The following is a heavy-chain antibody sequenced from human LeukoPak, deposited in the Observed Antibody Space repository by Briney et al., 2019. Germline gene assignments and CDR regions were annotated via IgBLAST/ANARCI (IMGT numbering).Heavy chain of an antibody. J-gene: IGHJ4*02. CDR2: ISSGDRT. CDR3: AKDATASPYFHWFDN. Sequence: GSLRLSCATSGFTFNDYAMNWVRQAPGKGLEWVAGISSGDRTFHAESVKGRFTISRDKSKDTLYLQMNSLRAEDTAVYYCAKDATASPYFHWFDNWGQGTQVIVSS. CDR1: GFTFNDYA. V-gene: IGHV3-23*01. D-gene: IGHD3-9*01.